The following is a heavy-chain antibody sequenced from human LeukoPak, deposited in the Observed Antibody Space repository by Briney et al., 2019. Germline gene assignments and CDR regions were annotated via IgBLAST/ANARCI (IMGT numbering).Heavy chain of an antibody. Sequence: PGGSLRLSCAASGFTFSSYAMSWVRQAPGKGLEWVSAISGSGGSTYYADSVKGRFTISRDNSKNTLYLQMNSLRAEDTAVYYCAKDLSPLLEGLVYNWNDEARRVPWFDPWGQGTLVTVSS. CDR2: ISGSGGST. D-gene: IGHD1-20*01. J-gene: IGHJ5*02. CDR1: GFTFSSYA. V-gene: IGHV3-23*01. CDR3: AKDLSPLLEGLVYNWNDEARRVPWFDP.